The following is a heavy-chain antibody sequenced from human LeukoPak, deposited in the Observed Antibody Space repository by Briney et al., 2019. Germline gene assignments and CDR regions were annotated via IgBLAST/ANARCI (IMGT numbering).Heavy chain of an antibody. CDR3: ANRRRYCSGGSCYSYYFDY. V-gene: IGHV4-34*01. CDR1: GGSFSGYY. CDR2: INHSGST. J-gene: IGHJ4*02. D-gene: IGHD2-15*01. Sequence: PSETLSLTCAVYGGSFSGYYWSWIRQPPGKGLEWIGEINHSGSTNYNPSLKSRVTISVDTSKNQLSLKLSSVTAADTAVYYCANRRRYCSGGSCYSYYFDYWGQGTLVTVSS.